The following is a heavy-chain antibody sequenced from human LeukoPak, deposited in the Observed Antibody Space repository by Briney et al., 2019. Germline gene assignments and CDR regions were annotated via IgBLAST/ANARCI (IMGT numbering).Heavy chain of an antibody. CDR3: AQIRPSTYYDSSGSFDY. Sequence: SETLSLTCSVSGGSITSNYWSWIRQPPGKGLEWIGYIYYSRSTNYNPSLKSRVTISVDTSKNQFSLKLSSMTAADTAVYYCAQIRPSTYYDSSGSFDYWGQGTLVTVSS. J-gene: IGHJ4*02. D-gene: IGHD3-22*01. V-gene: IGHV4-59*08. CDR2: IYYSRST. CDR1: GGSITSNY.